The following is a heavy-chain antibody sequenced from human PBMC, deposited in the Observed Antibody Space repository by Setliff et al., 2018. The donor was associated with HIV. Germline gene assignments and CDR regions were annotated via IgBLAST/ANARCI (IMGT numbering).Heavy chain of an antibody. CDR1: GYIFTDYY. CDR3: ARVYCSTRSCVDEWYFDY. V-gene: IGHV1-46*01. CDR2: INPYGGAA. J-gene: IGHJ4*02. Sequence: ASVKVSCKASGYIFTDYYLHWVRQAPGQGLEWMGVINPYGGAADFAQRFRDRLAMTTDTSTSTVFQELSSLRSEDTAIYYCARVYCSTRSCVDEWYFDYWGQGTLVTVSS. D-gene: IGHD2-2*01.